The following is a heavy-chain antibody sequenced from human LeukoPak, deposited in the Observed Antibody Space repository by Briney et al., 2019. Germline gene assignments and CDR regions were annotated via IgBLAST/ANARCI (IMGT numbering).Heavy chain of an antibody. CDR3: ARGDPLGNY. D-gene: IGHD7-27*01. Sequence: GGSLRLSCSASGFTFRTSWMHWVRHGPGKGLLWVAHINSDGGNTAYADSVKGRFTISRDNAKSTLYLQMNSLRSEDTAVYYCARGDPLGNYWGQGTLATVSS. CDR1: GFTFRTSW. J-gene: IGHJ4*02. CDR2: INSDGGNT. V-gene: IGHV3-74*01.